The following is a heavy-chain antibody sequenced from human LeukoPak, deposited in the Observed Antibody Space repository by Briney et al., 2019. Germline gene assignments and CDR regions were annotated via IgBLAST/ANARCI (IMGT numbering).Heavy chain of an antibody. CDR1: GFTFSNYY. Sequence: MPGGSLRLSCEASGFTFSNYYMNWVRQAPGKGLEWLSSISGSNTYISHADSVKGRFTISRDDPHNTLYLQMNSLRAEDTAVYFCARGGVDYYGSGTYYLMYYFDYWGQGALVTVSS. CDR2: ISGSNTYI. J-gene: IGHJ4*02. D-gene: IGHD3-10*01. V-gene: IGHV3-21*04. CDR3: ARGGVDYYGSGTYYLMYYFDY.